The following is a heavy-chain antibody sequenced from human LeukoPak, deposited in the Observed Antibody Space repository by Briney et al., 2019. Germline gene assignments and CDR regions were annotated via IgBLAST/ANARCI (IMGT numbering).Heavy chain of an antibody. CDR2: INHSGST. J-gene: IGHJ4*02. Sequence: SETLSLTCAVYGGSFSGYYWSWIRQPPGKGLEWIGEINHSGSTNYNPSLKSRVTLSVDTSKNQFSLKLSSVTAADTAVYYCASHGKRYNWKIDYWGQGTLVTVSS. D-gene: IGHD1-20*01. CDR1: GGSFSGYY. CDR3: ASHGKRYNWKIDY. V-gene: IGHV4-34*01.